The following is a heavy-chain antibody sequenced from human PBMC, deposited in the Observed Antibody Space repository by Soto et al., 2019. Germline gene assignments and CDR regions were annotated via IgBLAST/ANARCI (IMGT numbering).Heavy chain of an antibody. CDR2: IYHSGST. J-gene: IGHJ4*02. V-gene: IGHV4-30-2*01. Sequence: TSETLSLTCAVAGGSISSGGYSWSWIRQPPGKGLEWIGYIYHSGSTYYNPSLKSRVTISVDRSKNQFSLKLSSVTAADTAVYYCARGMTTVTTLDYWGQGTLVTVSS. CDR3: ARGMTTVTTLDY. D-gene: IGHD4-4*01. CDR1: GGSISSGGYS.